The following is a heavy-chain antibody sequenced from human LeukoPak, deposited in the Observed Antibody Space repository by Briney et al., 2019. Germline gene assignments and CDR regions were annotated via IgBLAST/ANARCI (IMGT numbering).Heavy chain of an antibody. V-gene: IGHV3-33*01. CDR3: ARDLGSEVFWSGRAGWFDP. CDR1: GFTFSNYG. CDR2: IWYDGSNK. J-gene: IGHJ5*02. D-gene: IGHD3-3*01. Sequence: TGGSLRLSCAASGFTFSNYGMHWVRRAPGKGLEWVAVIWYDGSNKYYADSVKGRFTISRDNSNNTLYLQMNSMGAEDTAVYYCARDLGSEVFWSGRAGWFDPWGQGTLVTVSS.